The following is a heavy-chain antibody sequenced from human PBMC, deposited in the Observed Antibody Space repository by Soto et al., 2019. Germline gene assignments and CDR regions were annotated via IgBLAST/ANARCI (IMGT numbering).Heavy chain of an antibody. D-gene: IGHD2-21*01. CDR3: ARGAISGFDP. V-gene: IGHV4-31*03. J-gene: IGHJ5*02. Sequence: QVQLQESGPGLVKPSQTLSLTCTVSGGSISSGGYYWSWIRQHPGKGLEWIGYIYYSGSTYYNPSLKSRVTISGDTSNNQFSLKMSSVTAADTFVYYCARGAISGFDPWGQGTLVTVSS. CDR2: IYYSGST. CDR1: GGSISSGGYY.